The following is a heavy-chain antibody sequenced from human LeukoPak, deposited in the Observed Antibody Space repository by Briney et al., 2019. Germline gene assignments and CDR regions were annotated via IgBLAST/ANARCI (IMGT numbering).Heavy chain of an antibody. V-gene: IGHV4-39*07. CDR1: GGSISSGSYY. D-gene: IGHD2-2*01. J-gene: IGHJ5*02. CDR2: IFHTGRT. CDR3: ARERGHCISTSCYNWFGP. Sequence: PSETLSLTCTVSGGSISSGSYYWGWIRQPPGKELEWIGTIFHTGRTYYNPSLKSRVSLSVDTSKNQFSLKLSSVTAADTAMYYCARERGHCISTSCYNWFGPWGQGTLVTVSS.